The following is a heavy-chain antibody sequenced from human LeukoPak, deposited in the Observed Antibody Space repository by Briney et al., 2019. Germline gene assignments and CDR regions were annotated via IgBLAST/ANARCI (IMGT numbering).Heavy chain of an antibody. J-gene: IGHJ4*02. D-gene: IGHD3-22*01. CDR3: ARTYYYDSSGYYFDY. CDR2: IYSGGST. Sequence: GGSLRLSCAASGFTVSTNYMSWVRQAPGKGLEWVSVIYSGGSTYYADSVKGRFTISRDNSKNTLYLQMNSLRAENTAVYYCARTYYYDSSGYYFDYWGQGTLVTVSS. CDR1: GFTVSTNY. V-gene: IGHV3-53*01.